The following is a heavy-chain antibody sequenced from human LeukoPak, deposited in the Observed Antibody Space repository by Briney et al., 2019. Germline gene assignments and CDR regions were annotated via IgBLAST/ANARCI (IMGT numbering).Heavy chain of an antibody. CDR3: ARRQDYYYDSGGYYDSNWYFDL. CDR1: GGSISSYY. CDR2: IYYSGST. Sequence: SETLSLTCTVSGGSISSYYWSWIRQPPGKGLEWIGYIYYSGSTNYNPSLKSRVTISVDTSKNQFSLKLSSVTAADTAVYYCARRQDYYYDSGGYYDSNWYFDLWGRGTLVTVSS. J-gene: IGHJ2*01. V-gene: IGHV4-59*08. D-gene: IGHD3-22*01.